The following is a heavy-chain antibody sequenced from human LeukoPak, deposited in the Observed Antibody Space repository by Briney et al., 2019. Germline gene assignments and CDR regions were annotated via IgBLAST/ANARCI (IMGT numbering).Heavy chain of an antibody. CDR2: INPNSGGT. V-gene: IGHV1-2*02. D-gene: IGHD3-3*02. CDR3: ARDSTWDY. Sequence: ASVKVSCKASGYTFTSYAMNWVRQAPGQGLEWMGWINPNSGGTNYAQKFQGRVTMTRDTSISTAYMELSRLRSDDTAVYYCARDSTWDYWGQGTLVTVSS. J-gene: IGHJ4*02. CDR1: GYTFTSYA.